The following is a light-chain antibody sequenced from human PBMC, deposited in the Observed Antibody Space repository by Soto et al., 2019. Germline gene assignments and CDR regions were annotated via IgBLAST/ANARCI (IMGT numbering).Light chain of an antibody. J-gene: IGKJ1*01. CDR2: GAS. CDR1: QSVSSS. CDR3: QQYNNWWT. Sequence: EVVMTQSPATLSLSPGERATLSCRASQSVSSSLAWYQQKPGQAPRLLIYGASTRGAGIPDRGSGSGSETEFTLSSSGLQAEEFAIYYCQQYNNWWTFGQGTKVEIK. V-gene: IGKV3-15*01.